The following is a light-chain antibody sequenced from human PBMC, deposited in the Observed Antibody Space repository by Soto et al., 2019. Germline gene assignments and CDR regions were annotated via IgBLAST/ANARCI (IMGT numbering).Light chain of an antibody. J-gene: IGKJ1*01. CDR2: DAS. V-gene: IGKV1-5*01. CDR3: LLDFSYFWA. CDR1: QSISTW. Sequence: DIQMTQSPSTLSASVGDRVTITCRARQSISTWLAWYQQKPGKAPKVLIFDASSLESGVPSRFSGSGSATEFTLTISGLRPEDFATYYCLLDFSYFWAFGQGTKVDI.